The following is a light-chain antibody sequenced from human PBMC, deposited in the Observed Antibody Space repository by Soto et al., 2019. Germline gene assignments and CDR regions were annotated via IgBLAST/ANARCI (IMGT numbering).Light chain of an antibody. CDR1: QGISSY. V-gene: IGKV1-8*01. Sequence: AIRMTQSPSSLSASTGDRVTLTCRASQGISSYLAWYLQKPGKAPKLLIYTTSTLQSGVPSRVSGSGSGRDFALTISSLQPEDFATYYCQQSYSNPHTFGQGTKVDIK. CDR3: QQSYSNPHT. CDR2: TTS. J-gene: IGKJ2*01.